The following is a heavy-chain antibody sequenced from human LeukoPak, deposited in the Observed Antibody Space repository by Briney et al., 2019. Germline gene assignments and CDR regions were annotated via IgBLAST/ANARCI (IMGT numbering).Heavy chain of an antibody. D-gene: IGHD3-10*01. V-gene: IGHV3-66*04. CDR3: TRPGYYGSSRGEDY. J-gene: IGHJ4*02. CDR1: GFAFSDYS. CDR2: IYSGGST. Sequence: PGGSLRLSCAASGFAFSDYSMNWVRQAPGKGLEWVSVIYSGGSTYYADSVKGRFTISRDNSKNTLYLQMNSLRAEDTAVYYCTRPGYYGSSRGEDYWGQGTLVTVSS.